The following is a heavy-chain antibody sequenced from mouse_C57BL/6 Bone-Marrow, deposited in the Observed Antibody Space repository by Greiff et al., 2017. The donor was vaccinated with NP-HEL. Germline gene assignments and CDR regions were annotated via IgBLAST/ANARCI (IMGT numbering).Heavy chain of an antibody. Sequence: DVMLVESGGGLVKPGGSLKLSCAASGFTFSSYAMSWVRQTPEKRLEWVATISDGGSYTYYPDNVKGRFTISRDNAKNNLYLQMSHLKSEDKAMYYCARDRGDYYGSSPWFAYWGQGTLVTVSA. D-gene: IGHD1-1*01. CDR1: GFTFSSYA. V-gene: IGHV5-4*01. CDR2: ISDGGSYT. J-gene: IGHJ3*01. CDR3: ARDRGDYYGSSPWFAY.